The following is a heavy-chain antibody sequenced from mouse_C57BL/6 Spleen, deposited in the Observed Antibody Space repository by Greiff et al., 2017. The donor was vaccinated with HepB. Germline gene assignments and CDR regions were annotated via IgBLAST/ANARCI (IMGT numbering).Heavy chain of an antibody. CDR2: FYPGSGSI. J-gene: IGHJ3*01. D-gene: IGHD2-5*01. CDR3: ARHEEGYYSNSAWFAY. Sequence: VQLQQSGAELVKPGASVKLSCKASGYTFTEYTIHWVKQRSGQGLEWIGWFYPGSGSIKYNEKFKDKATLTADKSSSTVYMELSRLTSEDSAVYFWARHEEGYYSNSAWFAYWGQGTLVTVSA. V-gene: IGHV1-62-2*01. CDR1: GYTFTEYT.